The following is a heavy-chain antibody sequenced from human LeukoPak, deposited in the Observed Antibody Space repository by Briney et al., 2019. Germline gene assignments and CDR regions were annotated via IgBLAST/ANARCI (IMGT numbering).Heavy chain of an antibody. CDR1: GYTLTELS. D-gene: IGHD6-13*01. J-gene: IGHJ3*02. CDR3: ARASLAAAAPAFDI. V-gene: IGHV1-24*01. Sequence: ASVKVSCKVSGYTLTELSMHWVRQAPGKGLEWMGGFDPEDGETIYAQKFQGRVTMTEDTSTDTAYMELNSLRAEDTAVYYCARASLAAAAPAFDIWGQGTMVTVSS. CDR2: FDPEDGET.